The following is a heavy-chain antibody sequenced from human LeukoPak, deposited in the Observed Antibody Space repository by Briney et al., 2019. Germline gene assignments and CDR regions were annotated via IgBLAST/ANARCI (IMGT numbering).Heavy chain of an antibody. CDR3: ARGSLRAVAGYYFDY. J-gene: IGHJ4*02. CDR1: GGSISSYY. CDR2: IYTSGST. D-gene: IGHD6-19*01. Sequence: SETLSLTCTVSGGSISSYYWSWIRQPAGKGLEWIGRIYTSGSTNYNPSLKSRVTISVDTSKNQFSLKLSSVTAADTAVYYCARGSLRAVAGYYFDYWGQGTLVTVSS. V-gene: IGHV4-4*07.